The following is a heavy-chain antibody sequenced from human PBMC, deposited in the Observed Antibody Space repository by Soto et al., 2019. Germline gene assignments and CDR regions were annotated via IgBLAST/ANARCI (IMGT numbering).Heavy chain of an antibody. CDR2: ITRGVDRT. CDR3: ARGVYSGSYYAF. V-gene: IGHV3-23*01. D-gene: IGHD3-10*01. J-gene: IGHJ4*02. CDR1: GFSVSNYP. Sequence: QTGGSLSLSCGASGFSVSNYPMSWVRQAPGKGLERVSHITRGVDRTYYADPVKGRFTISRDNSKNTMYLQLDSLRVEDTAVYFCARGVYSGSYYAFWGQGTLVTVSS.